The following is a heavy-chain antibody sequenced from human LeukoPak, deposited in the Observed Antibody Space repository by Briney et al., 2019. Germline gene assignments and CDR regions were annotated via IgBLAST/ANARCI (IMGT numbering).Heavy chain of an antibody. CDR2: ISSSSSHI. Sequence: GGSLRLSCAAFGFTFSTHSMSWVRQAPGKRLEWVSSISSSSSHIYYGDSMKGRFTVSRDNAKNSLFLQMNSLRAEDTAVYYCARDFRTQLDGYSPPYHFDYWGQGALVTVSS. D-gene: IGHD5-24*01. CDR3: ARDFRTQLDGYSPPYHFDY. V-gene: IGHV3-21*01. CDR1: GFTFSTHS. J-gene: IGHJ4*02.